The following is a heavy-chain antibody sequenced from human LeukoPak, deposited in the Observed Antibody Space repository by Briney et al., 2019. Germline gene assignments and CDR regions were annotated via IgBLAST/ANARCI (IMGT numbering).Heavy chain of an antibody. CDR2: ISAYNGNT. D-gene: IGHD2-2*01. CDR1: GYTFTSYG. V-gene: IGHV1-18*01. CDR3: ARDRDVVVPAAYYYYYGMDV. Sequence: ASVKVSCKASGYTFTSYGISWVRQAPGQGLEWMGWISAYNGNTNYAQKLQGRVTMTTDTSTSTAYMELRSLRSDGTAVYYCARDRDVVVPAAYYYYYGMDVWGQGTTVTVSS. J-gene: IGHJ6*02.